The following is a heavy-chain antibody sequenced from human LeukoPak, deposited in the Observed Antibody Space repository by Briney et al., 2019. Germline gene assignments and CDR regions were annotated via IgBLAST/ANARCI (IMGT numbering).Heavy chain of an antibody. D-gene: IGHD2-15*01. CDR3: ARVQYSAVIDY. CDR1: GGSFSGYY. CDR2: INHSGST. Sequence: SETLSLTCAVYGGSFSGYYWSWIRQPPGKGLEWIGEINHSGSTNYNPSLKSRVTISVDTSKNQFSLKLSSVTAADTAVYYCARVQYSAVIDYWGQGTWSPSPQ. V-gene: IGHV4-34*01. J-gene: IGHJ4*02.